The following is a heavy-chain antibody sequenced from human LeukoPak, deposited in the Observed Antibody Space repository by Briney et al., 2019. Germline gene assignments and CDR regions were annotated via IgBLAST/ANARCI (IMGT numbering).Heavy chain of an antibody. CDR3: VRDGANWEEPNDAFDT. D-gene: IGHD1-26*01. J-gene: IGHJ3*02. CDR2: LYTTGTT. Sequence: SETLSLTCAVSGASITSCYWSWVRQSAGKGLEWIGRLYTTGTTNYNPSLKSRVTMSGDSCKNQLSLTLTSVTTADTAVYYCVRDGANWEEPNDAFDTWGQGTLLTVSS. V-gene: IGHV4-4*07. CDR1: GASITSCY.